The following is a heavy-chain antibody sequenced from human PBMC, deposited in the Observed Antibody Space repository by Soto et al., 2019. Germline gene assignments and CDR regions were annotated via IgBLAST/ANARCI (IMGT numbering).Heavy chain of an antibody. Sequence: QVQLQESGPGLVKPSETLSLTCTVSGGSISGYYWRWMRQPPGKGLEWIGYIYNSGSTNYNPSLKSRVTISVDTSKNQFSLKLSSVTAADTAVYYCARQGMVRAVIGYWGQGTLVTVSS. CDR3: ARQGMVRAVIGY. CDR2: IYNSGST. J-gene: IGHJ4*02. D-gene: IGHD3-10*01. CDR1: GGSISGYY. V-gene: IGHV4-59*08.